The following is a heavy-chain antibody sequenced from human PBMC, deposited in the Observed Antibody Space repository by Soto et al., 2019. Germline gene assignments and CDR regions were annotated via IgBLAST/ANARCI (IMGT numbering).Heavy chain of an antibody. CDR1: GFTFSNAW. V-gene: IGHV3-15*07. D-gene: IGHD1-1*01. J-gene: IGHJ4*02. CDR3: TADHGTSWNDY. CDR2: IKSTTDGGTT. Sequence: EVQLVESGGGLVKPGGSLRLPCAASGFTFSNAWMNWVRQAPGKGLEWVAHIKSTTDGGTTDYAAPVKGRFTISRDDSKNTLHLQMNSLKTADTAVYYCTADHGTSWNDYWGQGTLVTVSS.